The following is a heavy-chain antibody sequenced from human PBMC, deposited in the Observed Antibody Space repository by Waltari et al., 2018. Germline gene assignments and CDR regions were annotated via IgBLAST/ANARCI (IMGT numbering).Heavy chain of an antibody. CDR2: IKGDGSQK. CDR3: ARDPHYSNFDY. D-gene: IGHD4-4*01. V-gene: IGHV3-7*01. Sequence: EVHLVESGGGLVQPGGSLRLSCAASGFTFSTYWMTWVRQVPGKGLGWLSNIKGDGSQKNYVDSVNGRFTISRETANNSLYLQMNSLRAEDTAVYYCARDPHYSNFDYWGQGTLVTVSS. CDR1: GFTFSTYW. J-gene: IGHJ4*02.